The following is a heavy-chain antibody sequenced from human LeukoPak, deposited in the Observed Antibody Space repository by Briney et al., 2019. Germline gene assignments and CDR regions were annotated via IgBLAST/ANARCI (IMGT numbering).Heavy chain of an antibody. V-gene: IGHV3-74*01. Sequence: PGGSLRLSCAASGFTFSSYWMHWVRQAPGKGLVWVSRINSDGSNTSYADSVKGRFTNSRDNAKNTLYLQMNSLSAEDTAVYYCARGEDIVSTVTGYWGQGTLVTVSS. D-gene: IGHD5/OR15-5a*01. CDR1: GFTFSSYW. J-gene: IGHJ4*02. CDR2: INSDGSNT. CDR3: ARGEDIVSTVTGY.